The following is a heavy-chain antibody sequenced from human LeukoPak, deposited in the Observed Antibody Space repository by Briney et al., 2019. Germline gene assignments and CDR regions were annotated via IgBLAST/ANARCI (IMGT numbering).Heavy chain of an antibody. CDR2: VYNSGTT. V-gene: IGHV4-61*01. D-gene: IGHD5-18*01. CDR3: ARGAVVNGLDV. J-gene: IGHJ6*02. CDR1: GGSVSSGSYY. Sequence: SDTLSLTCTVSGGSVSSGSYYWSWIRQPPGTRLDWIGYVYNSGTTNYNPSFRSRLTMSVDTSKNQFSLKLSSVTAADTAVYYCARGAVVNGLDVWGQGTTVTVSS.